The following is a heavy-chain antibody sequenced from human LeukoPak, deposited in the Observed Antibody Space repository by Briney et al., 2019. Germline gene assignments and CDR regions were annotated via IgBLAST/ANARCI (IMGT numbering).Heavy chain of an antibody. CDR3: ARRFRGGSCRGSLNY. Sequence: SETLSLTCAVYGGSFSGYYWSWIRQPPGKGLEWIWEINHSGSTNYNPSLKSRVTISVDTSKNQFSLKLSSVTAADTAVYYCARRFRGGSCRGSLNYWGQGTLVTVSS. CDR2: INHSGST. D-gene: IGHD2-15*01. CDR1: GGSFSGYY. V-gene: IGHV4-34*01. J-gene: IGHJ4*02.